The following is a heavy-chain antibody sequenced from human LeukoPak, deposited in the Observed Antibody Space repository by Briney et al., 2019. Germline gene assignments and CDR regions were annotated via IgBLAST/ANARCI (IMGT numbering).Heavy chain of an antibody. J-gene: IGHJ4*02. V-gene: IGHV1-69*04. Sequence: SVKVSCKASGSTFSSYAISWVRQAPGQGLEWMGRIIPIFGIANYAQKFQGRVTITADKSTSTAYMELSSLRSEDTAVYYCARGFRGYYDSSFGQLGYWGQGTLVTVSS. CDR3: ARGFRGYYDSSFGQLGY. CDR1: GSTFSSYA. CDR2: IIPIFGIA. D-gene: IGHD3-22*01.